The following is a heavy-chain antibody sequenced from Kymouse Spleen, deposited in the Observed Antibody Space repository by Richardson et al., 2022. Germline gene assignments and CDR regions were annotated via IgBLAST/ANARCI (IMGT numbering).Heavy chain of an antibody. CDR1: GFTFDDYA. J-gene: IGHJ6*02. D-gene: IGHD1-7*01. Sequence: EVQLVESGGGLVQPGRSLRLSCAASGFTFDDYAMHWVRQAPGKGLEWVSGISWNSGSIGYADSVKGRFTISRDNAKNSLYLQMNSLRAEDTALYYCAKDMGLELWYYGMDVWGQGTTVTVSS. CDR2: ISWNSGSI. V-gene: IGHV3-9*01. CDR3: AKDMGLELWYYGMDV.